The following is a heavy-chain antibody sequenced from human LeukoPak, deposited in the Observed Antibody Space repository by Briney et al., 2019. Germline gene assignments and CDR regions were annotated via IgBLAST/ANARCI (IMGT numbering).Heavy chain of an antibody. CDR3: ARDRGFGEFNQVNGMDV. CDR1: GFTFSSYD. Sequence: SGGSLRLSCAASGFTFSSYDMHWVRQATGKGLEWVSAIGTAGDTYYPGSVKGRFTISRENAKNSLYLQMNSLRAGDTAVYYCARDRGFGEFNQVNGMDVWGQGTTVTVSS. D-gene: IGHD3-10*01. V-gene: IGHV3-13*01. J-gene: IGHJ6*02. CDR2: IGTAGDT.